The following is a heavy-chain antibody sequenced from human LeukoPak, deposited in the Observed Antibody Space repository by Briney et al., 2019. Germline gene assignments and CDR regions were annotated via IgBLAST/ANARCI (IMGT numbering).Heavy chain of an antibody. D-gene: IGHD6-19*01. V-gene: IGHV6-1*01. CDR3: TRDLRLGYNSGRFDY. J-gene: IGHJ4*02. Sequence: SQTLSLTCVISGDSVSSNTAAWNWVRQSPSRGLEWLARTYYRSTWYYDYALSMKSRMTITPDTSKNQFSLHLNSVTPEDTAAYYCTRDLRLGYNSGRFDYWGQGNPVTVSS. CDR2: TYYRSTWYY. CDR1: GDSVSSNTAA.